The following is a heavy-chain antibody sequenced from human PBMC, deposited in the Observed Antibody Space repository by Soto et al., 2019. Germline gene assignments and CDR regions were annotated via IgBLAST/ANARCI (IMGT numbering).Heavy chain of an antibody. V-gene: IGHV1-69*04. J-gene: IGHJ6*03. CDR1: GGTFSSYT. Sequence: ASVKVSCKASGGTFSSYTISWVRQAPGQGLEWMGRIIPILGIANYAQKFQGRVTITADKSTSTAYMELSSLRSEDTAVYYCARDSIAARHGHYYYYYYMDVWGKGTTVTVSS. CDR3: ARDSIAARHGHYYYYYYMDV. CDR2: IIPILGIA. D-gene: IGHD6-6*01.